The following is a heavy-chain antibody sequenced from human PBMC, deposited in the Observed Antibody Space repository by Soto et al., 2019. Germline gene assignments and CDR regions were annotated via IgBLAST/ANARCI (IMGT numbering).Heavy chain of an antibody. CDR2: IHDSGSTYSGST. V-gene: IGHV4-30-4*01. CDR3: ARDIYYYYGMDV. J-gene: IGHJ6*02. Sequence: SETLSLTCTVSGGPISSGDYYWSWIRQPPGKGLEWIGYIHDSGSTYSGSTFYNPSLKSRVTISVDTSKNQFSLKVSSVTAADTAVYYCARDIYYYYGMDVWGQGTTVTVSS. CDR1: GGPISSGDYY. D-gene: IGHD5-12*01.